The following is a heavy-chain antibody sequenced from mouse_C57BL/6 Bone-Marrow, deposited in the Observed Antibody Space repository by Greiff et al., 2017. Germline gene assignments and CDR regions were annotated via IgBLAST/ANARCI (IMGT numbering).Heavy chain of an antibody. CDR2: IYPRSGNT. D-gene: IGHD2-4*01. Sequence: VQLQQSGAELARPGASVKLSCKASGYTFTSYGISWVKQRTGQGLEWIGAIYPRSGNTYYNEKFKGKATLTADKSSSTAYMELRSLTSEDSAFYFSANDYAYYFDYWGQGTTLTVSS. CDR1: GYTFTSYG. V-gene: IGHV1-81*01. CDR3: ANDYAYYFDY. J-gene: IGHJ2*01.